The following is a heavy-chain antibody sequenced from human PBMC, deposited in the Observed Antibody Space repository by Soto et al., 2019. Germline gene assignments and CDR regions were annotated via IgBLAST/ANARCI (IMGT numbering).Heavy chain of an antibody. CDR3: ARVIVATILPYYYYYYYMDV. Sequence: SETLSLTCAVYGGSFSGYYWSWIRQPPGKGLEWIGGINHSGSTNYNPSLKSRVTISVDTSKNQFSLKLSSVTAADTAVYYCARVIVATILPYYYYYYYMDVWGKGTTVTVSS. CDR2: INHSGST. V-gene: IGHV4-34*01. CDR1: GGSFSGYY. D-gene: IGHD5-12*01. J-gene: IGHJ6*03.